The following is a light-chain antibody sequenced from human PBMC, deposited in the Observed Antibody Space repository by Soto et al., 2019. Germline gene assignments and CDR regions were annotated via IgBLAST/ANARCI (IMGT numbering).Light chain of an antibody. CDR2: GAS. J-gene: IGKJ4*01. CDR3: QHYGSSPLT. V-gene: IGKV3-20*01. CDR1: QSVSSN. Sequence: EIVLTQSPATLSVSTGQRATLSCRASQSVSSNLAWYQQNPGHAPRLLIYGASSRATGIPDRFSGSGSGTDFTLTISRLEPEDFAVYYCQHYGSSPLTFGGGTKVDIK.